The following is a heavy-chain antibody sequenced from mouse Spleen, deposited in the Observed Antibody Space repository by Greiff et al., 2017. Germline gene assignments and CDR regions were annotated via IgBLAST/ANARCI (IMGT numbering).Heavy chain of an antibody. V-gene: IGHV5-9-3*01. CDR1: GFTFSSYA. J-gene: IGHJ3*01. Sequence: EVHLVESGGGLVKLGGSLKLSCAASGFTFSSYAMSWVRQTPEKRLEWVATISSGGGNTYYPDSVKGRFTISRDNAKNTLYLQMSSLKSEDTAMYYCARQLGQGFAYWGQGTLVTVSA. CDR3: ARQLGQGFAY. CDR2: ISSGGGNT. D-gene: IGHD4-1*01.